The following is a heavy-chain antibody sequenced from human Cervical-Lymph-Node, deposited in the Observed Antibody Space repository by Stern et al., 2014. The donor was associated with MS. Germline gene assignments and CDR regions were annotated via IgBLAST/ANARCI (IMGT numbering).Heavy chain of an antibody. Sequence: VQLEESGAEVKKPGASVKVSCKASGYTFTSYGISWVRQAPGQGLEWMGWISADNGNTNYAQKLKGIVTMTTDTSTITAYMELRSLRSDDTAVYYCARGLLGSENAFDIWGQGTMVTVSS. CDR3: ARGLLGSENAFDI. CDR2: ISADNGNT. CDR1: GYTFTSYG. J-gene: IGHJ3*02. V-gene: IGHV1-18*01. D-gene: IGHD2-15*01.